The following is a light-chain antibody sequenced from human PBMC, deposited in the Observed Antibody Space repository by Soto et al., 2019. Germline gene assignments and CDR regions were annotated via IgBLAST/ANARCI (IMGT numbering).Light chain of an antibody. CDR2: DAS. CDR1: QSVSSY. V-gene: IGKV3-11*01. Sequence: EIVLTQSPATLSLSPGERATLSCRASQSVSSYLAWYQQKPGQAPRLLIYDASNRATGIPARFSGSGSGTDFTLTISSLEPEDFALAYCQQRSNWQFTFGPGTKVDIK. CDR3: QQRSNWQFT. J-gene: IGKJ3*01.